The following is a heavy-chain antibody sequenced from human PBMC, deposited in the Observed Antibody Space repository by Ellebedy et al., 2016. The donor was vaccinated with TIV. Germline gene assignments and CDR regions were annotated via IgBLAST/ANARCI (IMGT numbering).Heavy chain of an antibody. CDR3: AAAAGAGDDAFDI. D-gene: IGHD6-13*01. Sequence: GESLKISCAASGFAFSSYAMHWVRQAPGKGLAWVSYIGSSSTTIYYADSVKGRFTISRDKAKNSLYLQMNSLRAEDTAVYYCAAAAGAGDDAFDIWGQGTMVTVSS. CDR2: IGSSSTTI. CDR1: GFAFSSYA. J-gene: IGHJ3*02. V-gene: IGHV3-48*01.